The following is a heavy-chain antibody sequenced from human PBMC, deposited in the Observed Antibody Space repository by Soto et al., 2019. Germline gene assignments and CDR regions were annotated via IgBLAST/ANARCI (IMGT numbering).Heavy chain of an antibody. CDR3: ATHYDYGDFNFAY. CDR2: MNPNSGNT. CDR1: GYTFTSYD. J-gene: IGHJ4*02. D-gene: IGHD4-17*01. Sequence: QVQLVQSGAEVKKPGASVKVSCKASGYTFTSYDLNWVRQATGQGLEWMGWMNPNSGNTGYAQKFQGRVTMTRNTSISTAYMELSSLRSEATAVYYCATHYDYGDFNFAYWGQGTLVTVSS. V-gene: IGHV1-8*02.